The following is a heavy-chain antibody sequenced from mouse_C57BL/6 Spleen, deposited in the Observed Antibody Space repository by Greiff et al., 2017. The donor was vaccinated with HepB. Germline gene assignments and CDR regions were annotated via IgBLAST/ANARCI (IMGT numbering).Heavy chain of an antibody. Sequence: QVQLQQPGAELVKPGASVKLSCKASGYTFTSYWMQWVKQRPGQGLEWIGEIDPSDSYTNYNQKFKGKATLTVDTSSSTAYMQLSSLTSEDSAVYYCARSPIYYCGSSSSGWYFDVWGTGTTVTVSS. J-gene: IGHJ1*03. CDR1: GYTFTSYW. D-gene: IGHD1-1*01. CDR2: IDPSDSYT. CDR3: ARSPIYYCGSSSSGWYFDV. V-gene: IGHV1-50*01.